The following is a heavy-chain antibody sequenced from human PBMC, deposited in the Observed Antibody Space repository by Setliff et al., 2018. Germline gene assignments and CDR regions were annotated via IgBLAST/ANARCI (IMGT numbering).Heavy chain of an antibody. CDR1: GGSITSGSYY. CDR3: ARDNTIVGATDY. J-gene: IGHJ4*02. Sequence: SQTLSLTCAVSGGSITSGSYYWSWIRQPAGEGLEWIGRLHTSGTTDYNPSLKGRVTVSADTSTNHFSLKLTSVTAADTAVYYCARDNTIVGATDYWGQGALVTVSS. CDR2: LHTSGTT. D-gene: IGHD1-26*01. V-gene: IGHV4-61*02.